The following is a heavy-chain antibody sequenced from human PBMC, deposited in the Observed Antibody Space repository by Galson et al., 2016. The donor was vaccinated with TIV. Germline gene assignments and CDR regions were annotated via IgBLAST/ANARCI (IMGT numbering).Heavy chain of an antibody. J-gene: IGHJ6*02. V-gene: IGHV1-18*01. CDR3: ATDRNTALDTYHAYYGMDA. Sequence: SVKVSCKAFGYTFTRFGISWVRQAPGQGLEWMGWISGYTGDSNFAQKFQGRVTFTADESRSTAYMELSSLKSEDTAIYYCATDRNTALDTYHAYYGMDAWGQGTAVIVSS. CDR2: ISGYTGDS. D-gene: IGHD5-18*01. CDR1: GYTFTRFG.